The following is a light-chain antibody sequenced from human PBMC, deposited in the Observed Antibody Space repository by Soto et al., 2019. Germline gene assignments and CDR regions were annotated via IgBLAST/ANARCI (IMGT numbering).Light chain of an antibody. CDR3: QHMRT. CDR1: QNINNW. CDR2: DAS. Sequence: DIQMTQSPSTLSASIGERVTITCRASQNINNWIAWYQQKPGKAPKFLIYDASTLESGVPSRFSGSGFGTEFSLTISSLQPDDFGSYYCQHMRTFGQGTKVEMK. V-gene: IGKV1-5*01. J-gene: IGKJ1*01.